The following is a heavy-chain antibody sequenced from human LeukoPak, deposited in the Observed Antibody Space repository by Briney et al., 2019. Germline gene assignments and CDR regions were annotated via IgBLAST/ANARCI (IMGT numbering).Heavy chain of an antibody. J-gene: IGHJ4*02. V-gene: IGHV4-39*07. CDR3: ARRAPMTYYFDY. CDR1: GGSISSSSYY. D-gene: IGHD3-22*01. Sequence: PSETLSLTCTVSGGSISSSSYYWGWIRQPPGKGLEWIGSIYYSGSTYYNPSLKSRVTISVDTSKNQFSLKLSSVTAADTAVYYCARRAPMTYYFDYWGQGTLVTVSS. CDR2: IYYSGST.